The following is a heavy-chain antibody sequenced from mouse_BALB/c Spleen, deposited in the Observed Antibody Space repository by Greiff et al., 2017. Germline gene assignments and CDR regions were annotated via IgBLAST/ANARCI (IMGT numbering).Heavy chain of an antibody. J-gene: IGHJ2*01. V-gene: IGHV3-2*02. CDR3: ARGRPYYFDY. CDR2: ISYSGST. CDR1: GYSITSDYA. D-gene: IGHD1-2*01. Sequence: EVQRVESGPGLVKPSQSLSLTCTVTGYSITSDYAWNWIRQFPGNKLEWMGYISYSGSTSYNPSLKSRISITRDTSKNQFFLQLNSVTTEDTATYYCARGRPYYFDYWGQGTTLTVSS.